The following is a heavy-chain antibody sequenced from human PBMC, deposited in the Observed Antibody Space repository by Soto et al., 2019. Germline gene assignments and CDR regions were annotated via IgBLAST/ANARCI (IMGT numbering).Heavy chain of an antibody. V-gene: IGHV4-59*01. CDR2: IYYSGST. CDR1: GGSISSYY. D-gene: IGHD4-4*01. Sequence: SETLSLTCTVSGGSISSYYWSWIRQPPGKGLEWIGYIYYSGSTNYNPSLKSRVTISVDTSKNQFSLKLSSVTAADTAVYYCARLNDDYSNYGYHFDYWGQGTLVTVSS. J-gene: IGHJ4*02. CDR3: ARLNDDYSNYGYHFDY.